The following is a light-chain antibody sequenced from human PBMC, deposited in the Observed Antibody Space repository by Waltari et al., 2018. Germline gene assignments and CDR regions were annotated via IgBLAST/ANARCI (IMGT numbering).Light chain of an antibody. CDR3: SSYAGGVYV. J-gene: IGLJ1*01. Sequence: QSAPTQPASVSGSPGQSPTVPCPGSSTDVGSYNFLSWYQHLPCNAPKLIIDEVTKRPSGVSDRFSGSKSGNTASLTISGLQTDDEADYYCSSYAGGVYVFGTGTTVTVL. V-gene: IGLV2-23*02. CDR1: STDVGSYNF. CDR2: EVT.